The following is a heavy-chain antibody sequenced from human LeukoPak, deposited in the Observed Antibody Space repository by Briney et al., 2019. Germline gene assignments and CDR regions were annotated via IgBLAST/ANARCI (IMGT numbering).Heavy chain of an antibody. V-gene: IGHV3-48*03. Sequence: PGGSLRLSCAASGFTFRSYEMNWVRQAPGKGLEWVSYISTSGSRKYYADSMKGRFTISRDNAKNSLYLQMNSLRTEDTAVYYCARISVSGSFWDYWGQGTLVTVSS. CDR1: GFTFRSYE. J-gene: IGHJ4*02. CDR2: ISTSGSRK. CDR3: ARISVSGSFWDY. D-gene: IGHD3-10*01.